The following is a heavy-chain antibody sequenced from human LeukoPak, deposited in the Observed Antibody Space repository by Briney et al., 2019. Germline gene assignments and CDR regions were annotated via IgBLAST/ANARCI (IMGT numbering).Heavy chain of an antibody. V-gene: IGHV1-69*13. Sequence: SVKVSCKASGGTFSSYAISWVRQAAGQGLEWMGGIIPIFGTENYAQKFQGRVTITADESTSTAYMQLSSLRSEDTAVYYCARVVDCSSTSCYTGSDYWGQGTLVTVSS. D-gene: IGHD2-2*02. CDR2: IIPIFGTE. CDR1: GGTFSSYA. J-gene: IGHJ4*02. CDR3: ARVVDCSSTSCYTGSDY.